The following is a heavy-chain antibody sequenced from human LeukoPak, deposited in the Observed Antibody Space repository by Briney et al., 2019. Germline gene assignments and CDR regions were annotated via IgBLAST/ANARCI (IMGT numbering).Heavy chain of an antibody. J-gene: IGHJ4*02. Sequence: GGSLRLSCAASGFTFRTYGMHWVHQAPGKGLEWVAVIWSDGSPTYYADSVKGRFTISRDNPENTLYLQMNSLRDEDTAVYYCVRDDDNTGNNLDYWGQGTLVTVSS. CDR2: IWSDGSPT. CDR3: VRDDDNTGNNLDY. CDR1: GFTFRTYG. V-gene: IGHV3-33*01. D-gene: IGHD2-8*02.